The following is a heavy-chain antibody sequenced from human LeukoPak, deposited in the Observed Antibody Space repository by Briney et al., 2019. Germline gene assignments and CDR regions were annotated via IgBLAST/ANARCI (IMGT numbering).Heavy chain of an antibody. Sequence: GGSLRLSCAASGFTFSASWMNWVRQAPGKGLEWVASINHNGNVNYYVDSVKGRFTISRDNAKNSLYLQMSNLRAEDTAVYFCARGGGLDVWGQGATVTVSS. V-gene: IGHV3-7*03. CDR1: GFTFSASW. CDR2: INHNGNVN. D-gene: IGHD3-16*01. CDR3: ARGGGLDV. J-gene: IGHJ6*02.